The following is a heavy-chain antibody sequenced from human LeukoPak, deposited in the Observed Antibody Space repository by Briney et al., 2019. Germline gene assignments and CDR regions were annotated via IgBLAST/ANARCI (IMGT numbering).Heavy chain of an antibody. CDR2: IKQDGSDK. V-gene: IGHV3-7*04. CDR3: ARVNGDYGGSLDY. CDR1: GFTFSNYW. J-gene: IGHJ4*02. Sequence: GGSLRLSCAASGFTFSNYWMSWVRQAPGKGLEWVANIKQDGSDKYYVDSLKGRFTISRDNAKDSLYLQMNSLRAEDTAVYYCARVNGDYGGSLDYWGQGTLVTVSS. D-gene: IGHD4-23*01.